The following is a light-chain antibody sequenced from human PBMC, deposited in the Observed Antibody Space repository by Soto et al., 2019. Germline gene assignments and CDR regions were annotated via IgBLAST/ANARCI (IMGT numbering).Light chain of an antibody. CDR2: EVS. CDR3: CSYSISTAYL. CDR1: SSDVGGYDY. Sequence: QSVLTQPASVSGSPGQSITISCTGTSSDVGGYDYVSWYQLHPGKAPKLMVFEVSNRPSGVSYRFSGSKSGNTASLTISGLQAEDEADYFCCSYSISTAYLFGTGTKLTVL. J-gene: IGLJ1*01. V-gene: IGLV2-14*01.